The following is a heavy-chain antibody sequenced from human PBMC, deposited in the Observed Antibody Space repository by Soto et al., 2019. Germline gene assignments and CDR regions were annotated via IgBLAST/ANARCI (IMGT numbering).Heavy chain of an antibody. J-gene: IGHJ5*02. CDR3: ARHHRGDGSGTYFYWFAP. D-gene: IGHD3-10*01. Sequence: SETLSLTCTVSGDSISTYFWSWIRQPPGKGLEWIGYIRYSGTTNYSNYNPSLRSRVTISLDTSKNQFSLKMNSVTAADTAVYYCARHHRGDGSGTYFYWFAPWGQGTLVTVSS. CDR1: GDSISTYF. V-gene: IGHV4-59*08. CDR2: IRYSGTTNYS.